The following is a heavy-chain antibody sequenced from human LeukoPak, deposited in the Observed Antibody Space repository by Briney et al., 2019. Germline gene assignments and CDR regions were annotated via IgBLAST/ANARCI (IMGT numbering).Heavy chain of an antibody. CDR2: ISGSGGST. D-gene: IGHD3-10*01. Sequence: GGTLRLSCAASGITFSSYGMSWVRQAPGKGLEWVSAISGSGGSTYYADSVKGRFTISRDNSKNTLYLQMNSLRAEDTAVYYCAKESLRVVRGVSHYWGQGTLVTVSS. CDR1: GITFSSYG. CDR3: AKESLRVVRGVSHY. J-gene: IGHJ4*02. V-gene: IGHV3-23*01.